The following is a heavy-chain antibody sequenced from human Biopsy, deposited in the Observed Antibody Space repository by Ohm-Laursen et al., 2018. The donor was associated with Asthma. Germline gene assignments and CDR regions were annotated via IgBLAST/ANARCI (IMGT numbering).Heavy chain of an antibody. Sequence: SLRLSCSASGFTFSNYGMHWVRQTPGKGLDWVAVISFDGSNKNYTDSVKGRFTISRDNSRNTLHLQMNSLRAEDTAVYYCAKDVFPGWELRRGPDYWGQGTLVTVSS. V-gene: IGHV3-30*18. J-gene: IGHJ4*02. CDR1: GFTFSNYG. D-gene: IGHD1-26*01. CDR3: AKDVFPGWELRRGPDY. CDR2: ISFDGSNK.